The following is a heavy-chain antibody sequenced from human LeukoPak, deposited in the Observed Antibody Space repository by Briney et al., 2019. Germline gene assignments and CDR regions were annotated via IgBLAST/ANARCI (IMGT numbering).Heavy chain of an antibody. CDR2: ISSSSSTI. V-gene: IGHV3-48*01. D-gene: IGHD6-13*01. CDR3: ARESAAGRTPFDY. Sequence: GGSLRLSCAASGFTLSSYSMKWVRQAPGKGMEWVSYISSSSSTIYYPDSVKGRFTISRDNAKNSLYLQMNSLRAEDTAVYYCARESAAGRTPFDYWGQGTLVTVSS. CDR1: GFTLSSYS. J-gene: IGHJ4*02.